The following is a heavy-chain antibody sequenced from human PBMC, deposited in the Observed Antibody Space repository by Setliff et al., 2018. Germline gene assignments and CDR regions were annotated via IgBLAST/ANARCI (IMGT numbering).Heavy chain of an antibody. D-gene: IGHD3-3*01. CDR2: INHSGST. J-gene: IGHJ4*02. Sequence: LSLTCAVYGGSFSGYYWSWIRQPPGKGLEWIGEINHSGSTNYNPSLKSRVTISVDTSKNQFSLKLSSVTAADTAVYYCARVGLYYDFWSGYYTEAYYFDYWGQGTLVTVSS. CDR3: ARVGLYYDFWSGYYTEAYYFDY. CDR1: GGSFSGYY. V-gene: IGHV4-34*01.